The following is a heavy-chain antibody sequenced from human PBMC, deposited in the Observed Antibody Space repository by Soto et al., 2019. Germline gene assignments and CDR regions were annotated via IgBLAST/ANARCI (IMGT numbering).Heavy chain of an antibody. Sequence: GASVKVSCKASGGTFSSYAISWVRQAPGQGLEWMGGIIPIFGTANYAQRFQGRVTITADESTSTAYMELSSLRSEDTAVYYCARRPSSIAARSMALSYYGMDVWGQGTTVTVSS. CDR1: GGTFSSYA. CDR2: IIPIFGTA. CDR3: ARRPSSIAARSMALSYYGMDV. D-gene: IGHD6-6*01. V-gene: IGHV1-69*13. J-gene: IGHJ6*02.